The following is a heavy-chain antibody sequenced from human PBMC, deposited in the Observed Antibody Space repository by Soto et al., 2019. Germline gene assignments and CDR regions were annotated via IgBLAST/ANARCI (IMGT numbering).Heavy chain of an antibody. CDR1: GYTFTGYY. Sequence: ASVKVSCKASGYTFTGYYMHWVRQAPGQGLEWMGWINPNSGGTNYAQKFQGRVTMTRDTSISTAYMELSRLRSDDTAVYYCARDRESETDGGYYYGMDVWGHGTTVTVSS. J-gene: IGHJ6*02. CDR3: ARDRESETDGGYYYGMDV. CDR2: INPNSGGT. V-gene: IGHV1-2*02. D-gene: IGHD3-10*01.